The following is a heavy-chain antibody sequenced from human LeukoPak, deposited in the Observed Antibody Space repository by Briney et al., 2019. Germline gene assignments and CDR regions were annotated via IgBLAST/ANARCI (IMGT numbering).Heavy chain of an antibody. CDR3: ARDRSGFYSVDY. V-gene: IGHV3-30*03. D-gene: IGHD5-12*01. CDR2: LSNDGNSY. J-gene: IGHJ4*02. CDR1: GFILGTYD. Sequence: PGGSLRLSCAASGFILGTYDMHWVRQAPGKGLEWVALLSNDGNSYAYADSVKGRFTLSGDKSKTTLYLQMNSLRAEDTAVYYCARDRSGFYSVDYWGQGTLVTVSS.